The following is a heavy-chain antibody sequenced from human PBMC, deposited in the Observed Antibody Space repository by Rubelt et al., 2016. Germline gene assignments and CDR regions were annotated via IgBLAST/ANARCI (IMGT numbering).Heavy chain of an antibody. V-gene: IGHV4-34*02. CDR1: GGSFRGYY. CDR3: AKRNQRSSSSWHWFDP. Sequence: QVQLQQWGAGLLRPSETLSLTCAVYGGSFRGYYWSWIRQSPGKGLEWIGYINYSGSTNYNPSLKSRVTISMDTSKNQFSLNRNSVTVADTAVYYCAKRNQRSSSSWHWFDPWGQGTLVTVSS. J-gene: IGHJ5*02. D-gene: IGHD6-13*01. CDR2: INYSGST.